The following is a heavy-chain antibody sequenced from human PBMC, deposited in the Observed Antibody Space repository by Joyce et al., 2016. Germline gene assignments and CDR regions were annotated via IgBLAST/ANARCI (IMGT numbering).Heavy chain of an antibody. J-gene: IGHJ4*02. D-gene: IGHD2-15*01. CDR3: ARLKDTSYSLDY. Sequence: QIQLQESGPGLVKPSETLSLTCTVSGGSIRSYFWSWIRQPPGKGLEYLGYICYTENTNYNPSLKSRVTISIDTSKNQFSLRLSAVTAADTAVYYCARLKDTSYSLDYWGQGTLVTASS. V-gene: IGHV4-59*01. CDR1: GGSIRSYF. CDR2: ICYTENT.